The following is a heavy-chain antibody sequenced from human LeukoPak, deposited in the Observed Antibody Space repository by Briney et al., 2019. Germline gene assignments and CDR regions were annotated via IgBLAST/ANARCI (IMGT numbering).Heavy chain of an antibody. Sequence: GGSLRLSCVASGFTFSIYTMSWVRQAPGKGLEWVSSITSSSSSIYSADSVKGRLTISRDNAKNSPYLEMNSLRDEDTAVYYCARDLAWGAYWGQGTLVTVSS. CDR2: ITSSSSSI. V-gene: IGHV3-21*01. CDR1: GFTFSIYT. D-gene: IGHD4/OR15-4a*01. CDR3: ARDLAWGAY. J-gene: IGHJ4*02.